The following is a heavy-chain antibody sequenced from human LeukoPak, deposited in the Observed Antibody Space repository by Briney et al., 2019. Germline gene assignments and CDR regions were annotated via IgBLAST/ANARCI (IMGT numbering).Heavy chain of an antibody. Sequence: SETLSLTCTVSGDSISNSDYYWGWIRQPPGKGLEWICSMYYSGTTYYNPSLKSRLTISVDTSKNQFSLNLSFVTGADTAVYYCARHGRVAYYYDSSGYINWFDPWGQGTLVTVSS. J-gene: IGHJ5*02. V-gene: IGHV4-39*01. CDR1: GDSISNSDYY. CDR2: MYYSGTT. CDR3: ARHGRVAYYYDSSGYINWFDP. D-gene: IGHD3-22*01.